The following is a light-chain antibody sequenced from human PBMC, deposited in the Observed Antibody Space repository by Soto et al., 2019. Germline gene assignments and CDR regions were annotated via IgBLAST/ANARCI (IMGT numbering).Light chain of an antibody. CDR3: QQYNSYSRT. V-gene: IGKV1-39*01. CDR1: QSISRY. J-gene: IGKJ1*01. Sequence: DIQMTQSPSSLSASVGDSVTISCRASQSISRYLNWYQQKPGKAPKLLIFSASGLQSGVPSRFSGGGYGTEFTLTISSLQPDDFATYYCQQYNSYSRTFGQGTKVDIK. CDR2: SAS.